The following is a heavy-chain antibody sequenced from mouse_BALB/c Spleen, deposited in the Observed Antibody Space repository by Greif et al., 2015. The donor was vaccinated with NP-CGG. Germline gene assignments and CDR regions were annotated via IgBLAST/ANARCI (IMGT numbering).Heavy chain of an antibody. CDR1: GYTFTDCN. D-gene: IGHD2-3*01. CDR3: ARGDDGYFPFAY. Sequence: QLQQSGPELVKPGASVKIPCKASGYTFTDCNMDWVKQSHGKSLEWIGDINPNNGGTIYNQKFKGKATLTVDKSSSXAYMELRSLTSEDTAVYYCARGDDGYFPFAYWGQGTLVTVSA. V-gene: IGHV1-18*01. J-gene: IGHJ3*01. CDR2: INPNNGGT.